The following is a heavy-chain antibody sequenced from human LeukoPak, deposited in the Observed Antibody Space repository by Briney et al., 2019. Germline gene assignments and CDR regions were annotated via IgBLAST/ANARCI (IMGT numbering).Heavy chain of an antibody. J-gene: IGHJ4*02. CDR2: IKQDGSEK. D-gene: IGHD3-3*01. Sequence: QPGGSLRLSCAASGFTFSSYWMSWVRQAPGKGREWVANIKQDGSEKYYVDSVKGRFTISRDNAKNSLYLHMNSLRARDTAVYYCARGPRDNFWSSLQGVDNWGQRTLVTVPS. CDR3: ARGPRDNFWSSLQGVDN. CDR1: GFTFSSYW. V-gene: IGHV3-7*01.